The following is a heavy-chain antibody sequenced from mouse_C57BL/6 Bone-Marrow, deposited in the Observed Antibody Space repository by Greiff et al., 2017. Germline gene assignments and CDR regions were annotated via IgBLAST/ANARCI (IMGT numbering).Heavy chain of an antibody. Sequence: QVQLQQSGAELVRPGASVKLSCKASGYTFTDYYINWVKQRPGQGLEWIARIYPGSGNTYYNEKFKGKATLTAEKSSSTAYMQLSSLPSEDSAVYFCAREDYDGGYGGLGTSVTVSS. V-gene: IGHV1-76*01. J-gene: IGHJ4*01. CDR1: GYTFTDYY. CDR3: AREDYDGGY. CDR2: IYPGSGNT. D-gene: IGHD2-4*01.